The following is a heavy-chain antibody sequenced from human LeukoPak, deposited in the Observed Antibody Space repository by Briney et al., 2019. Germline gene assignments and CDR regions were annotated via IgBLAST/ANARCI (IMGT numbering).Heavy chain of an antibody. CDR1: GCTFSNYA. CDR3: AKYFYDSSTYSFDY. J-gene: IGHJ4*02. Sequence: GGALRLSSAASGCTFSNYAMSWVRQPPGKGLEWGSSIGSVGTTHYPDSVKGRFTISRDNSKNTLFLQMNSLRAEDTAVYYCAKYFYDSSTYSFDYWGQGTLVTVSS. CDR2: IGSVGTT. V-gene: IGHV3-23*01. D-gene: IGHD3-22*01.